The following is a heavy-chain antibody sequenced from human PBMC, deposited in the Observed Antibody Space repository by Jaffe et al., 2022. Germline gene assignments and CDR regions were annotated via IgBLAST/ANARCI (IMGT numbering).Heavy chain of an antibody. D-gene: IGHD6-6*01. CDR1: GFTFSSYA. V-gene: IGHV3-23*01. CDR3: AKVPVEYSSSPRPEYYFDY. Sequence: EVQLLESGGGLVQPGGSLRLSCAASGFTFSSYAMSWVRQAPGKGLEWVSAISGSGGSTYYADSVKGRFTISRDNSKNTLYLQMNSLRAEDTAVYYCAKVPVEYSSSPRPEYYFDYWGQGTLVTVSS. J-gene: IGHJ4*02. CDR2: ISGSGGST.